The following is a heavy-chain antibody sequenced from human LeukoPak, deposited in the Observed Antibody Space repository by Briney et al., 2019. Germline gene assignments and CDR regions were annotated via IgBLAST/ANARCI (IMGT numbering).Heavy chain of an antibody. Sequence: GRSLRLSCAASGFSFSSYGMHWVRQAPGKGLEWVAVIWYDGTNKNYVDSVKGRFTISRDNSKNTVYLQMNSLRAEDTAVYYCARAIGIGAALDYWGQGTLVTVPS. V-gene: IGHV3-33*01. CDR1: GFSFSSYG. D-gene: IGHD6-13*01. CDR3: ARAIGIGAALDY. J-gene: IGHJ4*02. CDR2: IWYDGTNK.